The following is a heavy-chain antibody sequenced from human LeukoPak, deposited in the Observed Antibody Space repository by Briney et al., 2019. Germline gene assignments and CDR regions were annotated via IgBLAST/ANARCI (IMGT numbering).Heavy chain of an antibody. Sequence: ASVKVSCKASGYTFTSYGISWVRQAPGQGLEWMGWISAYNGNTNYAQKLQGRVTMTTDTSTSTAYMELRSLRSDDTAVYYCARLLYYMSEYYYYYMDVWGKGTTVTVSS. CDR2: ISAYNGNT. J-gene: IGHJ6*03. V-gene: IGHV1-18*01. D-gene: IGHD3-10*01. CDR3: ARLLYYMSEYYYYYMDV. CDR1: GYTFTSYG.